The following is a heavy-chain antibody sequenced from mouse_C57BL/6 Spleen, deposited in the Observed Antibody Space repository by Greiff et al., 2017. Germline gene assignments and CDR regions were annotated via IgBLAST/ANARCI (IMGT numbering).Heavy chain of an antibody. Sequence: VQLQQSGPELVKPGASVKIPCKASGYTFTDYNMDWVKQSHGKSLEWIGDINPNNGGTIYNQKFKGKATLTVDKSSSTAYMELRSLTSEDTAVYYCARLGLLAWFAYWGQGTLVTVSA. CDR2: INPNNGGT. CDR1: GYTFTDYN. CDR3: ARLGLLAWFAY. J-gene: IGHJ3*01. V-gene: IGHV1-18*01. D-gene: IGHD1-1*01.